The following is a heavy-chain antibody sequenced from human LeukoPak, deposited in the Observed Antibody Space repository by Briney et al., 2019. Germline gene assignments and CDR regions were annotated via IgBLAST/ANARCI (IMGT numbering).Heavy chain of an antibody. Sequence: GGSLRLSCAASGFTFSSYSMNWVRQAPGKGLEWVANIKQDGSEKYYVDSVKGRFTISRDNAKNSLYLQMNSLRAEDTAVYYCARDLWVAAAGTYYYYYYYMDVWGKGTTVTISS. J-gene: IGHJ6*03. D-gene: IGHD6-13*01. CDR1: GFTFSSYS. CDR3: ARDLWVAAAGTYYYYYYYMDV. V-gene: IGHV3-7*01. CDR2: IKQDGSEK.